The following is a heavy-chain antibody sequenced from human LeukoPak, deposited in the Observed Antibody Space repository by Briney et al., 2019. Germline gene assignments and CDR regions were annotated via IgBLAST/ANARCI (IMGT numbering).Heavy chain of an antibody. CDR2: INHSGST. CDR1: GGSFSGYY. Sequence: SETLSLTCAVYGGSFSGYYWSWIRQPPGKGLEWIGEINHSGSTNYNPSLKSRVTISVDTSKNQFSLKLSSVTAADTAVYYCARRRRGHFDYWGQGTLVTVSS. V-gene: IGHV4-34*01. J-gene: IGHJ4*02. CDR3: ARRRRGHFDY. D-gene: IGHD3-16*01.